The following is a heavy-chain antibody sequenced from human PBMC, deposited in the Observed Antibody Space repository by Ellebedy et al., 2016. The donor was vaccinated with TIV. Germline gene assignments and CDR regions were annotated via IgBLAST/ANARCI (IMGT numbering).Heavy chain of an antibody. D-gene: IGHD5-18*01. V-gene: IGHV3-7*04. CDR2: RKQDGSEK. CDR3: ARANTAMVRRKHMDV. CDR1: GFTFSSYW. J-gene: IGHJ6*02. Sequence: GESPKISCASSGFTFSSYWMSWVRQAPGKGQGWVANRKQDGSEKYYVDSVKGRFTISRDNSKNMLYLQMNSLSAEDTAVYYCARANTAMVRRKHMDVWGQGTTVTVSS.